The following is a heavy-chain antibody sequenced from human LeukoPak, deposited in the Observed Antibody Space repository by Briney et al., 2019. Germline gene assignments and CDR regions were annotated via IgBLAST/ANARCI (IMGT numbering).Heavy chain of an antibody. D-gene: IGHD6-6*01. J-gene: IGHJ4*02. Sequence: PSETLSLTCTVSGGSISSGSYYWSWIRQPAGRGLEWIGRIYTSGSTNYNPSLKSRVTISVDTSKNQFSLKLSSVTAADTAVYYCARSGRSSGVYFDYWGQGTLVIVSS. CDR3: ARSGRSSGVYFDY. CDR1: GGSISSGSYY. V-gene: IGHV4-61*02. CDR2: IYTSGST.